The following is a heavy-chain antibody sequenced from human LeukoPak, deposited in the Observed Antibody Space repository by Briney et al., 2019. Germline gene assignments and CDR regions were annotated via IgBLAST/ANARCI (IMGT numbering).Heavy chain of an antibody. Sequence: GESPKISCKGSGYSFSSYWIAWVRQMPGKGLEWMGIIYSGDSDTRYSPSFQGQVTISADKSISTAYLQWSSLKASDTAMYFCARQYCNGGSCYSDYWGQGTLVTVSS. V-gene: IGHV5-51*01. CDR3: ARQYCNGGSCYSDY. J-gene: IGHJ4*02. CDR2: IYSGDSDT. D-gene: IGHD2-15*01. CDR1: GYSFSSYW.